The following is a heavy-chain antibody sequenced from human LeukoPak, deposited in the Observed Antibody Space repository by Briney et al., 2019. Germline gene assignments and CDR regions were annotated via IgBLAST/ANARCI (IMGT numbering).Heavy chain of an antibody. J-gene: IGHJ3*02. V-gene: IGHV4-4*07. D-gene: IGHD6-13*01. CDR2: IYTGGST. CDR1: GGSISSYY. CDR3: ATRLYSSSWIDAFDI. Sequence: PSETLSLTCTVSGGSISSYYWRWIRQPAGKGLEWIGRIYTGGSTNYNPSLKSRVTMSVDTSKNQFSLKLSSVTAADTAVYYCATRLYSSSWIDAFDIWGQGTMVTVSS.